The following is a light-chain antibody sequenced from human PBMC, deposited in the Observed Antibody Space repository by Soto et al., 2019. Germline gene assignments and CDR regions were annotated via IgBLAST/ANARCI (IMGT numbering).Light chain of an antibody. V-gene: IGKV3-15*01. J-gene: IGKJ4*01. CDR3: QQYHNWPPLT. CDR1: QSVSSSY. CDR2: GAS. Sequence: EIVLTQSPATLSLSPGERATLSCRASQSVSSSYLAWYQQKPGQAPRLLIYGASTRATDIPDRFSGSGSGTEFTLTISSLQSEDFAVYYCQQYHNWPPLTFGGGTKVDIK.